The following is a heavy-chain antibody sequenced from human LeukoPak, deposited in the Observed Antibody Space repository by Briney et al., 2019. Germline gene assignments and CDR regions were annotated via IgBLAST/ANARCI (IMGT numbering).Heavy chain of an antibody. CDR2: ISGSGGST. D-gene: IGHD2-2*01. Sequence: GGSLRLSCAASGFTFSSYAMSWVRQAPGKGLEWVSAISGSGGSTYYADSVKGRFTISRDNSKNTLYPQMNSLRAEDTAVYYCAARGYCSSTSCYPGHYFDYWGQGTLVTVSS. V-gene: IGHV3-23*01. CDR3: AARGYCSSTSCYPGHYFDY. J-gene: IGHJ4*02. CDR1: GFTFSSYA.